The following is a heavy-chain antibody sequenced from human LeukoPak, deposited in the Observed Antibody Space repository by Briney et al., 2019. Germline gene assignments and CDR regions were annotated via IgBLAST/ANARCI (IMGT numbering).Heavy chain of an antibody. CDR1: GYTFTSYG. D-gene: IGHD3-22*01. CDR2: FTAYNGNT. V-gene: IGHV1-18*01. CDR3: ARSYYYDSSGYPFPWYFDY. Sequence: ASVKVSCKASGYTFTSYGISWWRQALGQGLKWMGGFTAYNGNTNYAQKLQGRVTMTTDTSTSTAYMELRSLRSDDTAVYYCARSYYYDSSGYPFPWYFDYWGQGTLVTVSS. J-gene: IGHJ4*02.